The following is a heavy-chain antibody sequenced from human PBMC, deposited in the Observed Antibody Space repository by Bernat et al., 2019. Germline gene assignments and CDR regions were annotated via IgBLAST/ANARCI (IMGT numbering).Heavy chain of an antibody. Sequence: QVQLVQSGAEVKKPGASVTVSCKASGYTFTSYAMHWVRQAPGQRLEWMGWINAGNGNTKYSQKFQGRVTITRDTSASNAYMELSSLRSEDTAVYYCAATSYDYMWGSYRYTYAFDIWGQGTMVTVSS. D-gene: IGHD3-16*02. J-gene: IGHJ3*02. CDR2: INAGNGNT. CDR3: AATSYDYMWGSYRYTYAFDI. V-gene: IGHV1-3*01. CDR1: GYTFTSYA.